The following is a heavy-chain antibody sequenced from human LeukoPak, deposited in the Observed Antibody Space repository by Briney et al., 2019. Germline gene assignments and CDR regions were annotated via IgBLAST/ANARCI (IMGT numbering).Heavy chain of an antibody. CDR3: ARGDIVVVPAAIAHDYFDY. CDR2: INPSGGST. V-gene: IGHV1-46*01. J-gene: IGHJ4*02. Sequence: ASVKVSCKASGYTFTGYYMHWVRQAPGQGLEWMGIINPSGGSTSYAQKFQGRVTMTRDTSTSTVYMELSSLRSEDTAVYYCARGDIVVVPAAIAHDYFDYWGQGALVTVSS. D-gene: IGHD2-2*01. CDR1: GYTFTGYY.